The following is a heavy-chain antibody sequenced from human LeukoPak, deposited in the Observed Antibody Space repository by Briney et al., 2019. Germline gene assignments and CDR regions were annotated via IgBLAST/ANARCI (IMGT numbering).Heavy chain of an antibody. CDR3: ARALLLFGELLDY. Sequence: SETLSLTCAVYGGSFSGYYWSWIRQPPGKGLEWIGGINHSGSTNYNPSLKSRVTISVDTSKNQFSLKLSSVTAADTAVYYCARALLLFGELLDYWGQGTLVTVSS. D-gene: IGHD3-10*01. V-gene: IGHV4-34*01. CDR1: GGSFSGYY. CDR2: INHSGST. J-gene: IGHJ4*01.